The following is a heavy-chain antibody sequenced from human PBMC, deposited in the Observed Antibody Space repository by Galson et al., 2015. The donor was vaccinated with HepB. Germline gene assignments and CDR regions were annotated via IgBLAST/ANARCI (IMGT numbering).Heavy chain of an antibody. CDR1: AFTFSDYF. CDR3: ARVGSIAAAGTVDY. Sequence: SLRLSCEASAFTFSDYFMCCIRQAPGMGPESVSYISGSSDYTIYANSMKGRFTISRDNAKNSLPLQMNNLRGVDTAVYYCARVGSIAAAGTVDYWGQGTLVTVSS. V-gene: IGHV3-11*06. CDR2: ISGSSDYT. J-gene: IGHJ4*02. D-gene: IGHD6-13*01.